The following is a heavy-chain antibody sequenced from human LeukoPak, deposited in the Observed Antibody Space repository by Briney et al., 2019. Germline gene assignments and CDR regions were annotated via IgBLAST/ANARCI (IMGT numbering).Heavy chain of an antibody. V-gene: IGHV4-34*01. CDR1: GGSFSGYY. Sequence: SETLSLTCAVYGGSFSGYYWSWIRQPPGKGLEWIGEINHSGSTNYNPSLKSRVTISVDTSKNQFSLKLSSVTAADTAVYYCARATGYVGFDYWGQGTLVTVSS. J-gene: IGHJ4*02. CDR2: INHSGST. CDR3: ARATGYVGFDY. D-gene: IGHD3-9*01.